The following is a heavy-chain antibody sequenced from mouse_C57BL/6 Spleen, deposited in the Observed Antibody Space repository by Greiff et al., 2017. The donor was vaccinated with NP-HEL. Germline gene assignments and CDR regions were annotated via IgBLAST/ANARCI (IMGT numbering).Heavy chain of an antibody. V-gene: IGHV1-69*01. CDR1: GYTFTSYW. CDR2: IDPSDSYT. D-gene: IGHD1-1*01. Sequence: VQRVESGAELVMPGASVKLSCKASGYTFTSYWMHWVKQRPGQGLEWIGEIDPSDSYTNYNQKFKGKSTLTVDKSSSTAYMQLSSLTSEDSAVYCCARKDYGTAMDYWGQGTSVTVSS. J-gene: IGHJ4*01. CDR3: ARKDYGTAMDY.